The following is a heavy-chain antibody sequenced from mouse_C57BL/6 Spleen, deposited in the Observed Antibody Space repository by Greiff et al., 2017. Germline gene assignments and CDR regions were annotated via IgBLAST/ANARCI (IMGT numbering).Heavy chain of an antibody. CDR2: ISDGGSYT. J-gene: IGHJ3*01. D-gene: IGHD2-1*01. CDR1: GFTFSSYA. CDR3: ARDTGNWPWFAY. Sequence: EVMLVESGGGLVKPGGSLKLSCAASGFTFSSYAMSWVRQTPEKRLEWVATISDGGSYTYYPDNVKGRFTISRDNAKNNLYLQMSHLKSEDTAMYYCARDTGNWPWFAYWGQGTLVTVSA. V-gene: IGHV5-4*01.